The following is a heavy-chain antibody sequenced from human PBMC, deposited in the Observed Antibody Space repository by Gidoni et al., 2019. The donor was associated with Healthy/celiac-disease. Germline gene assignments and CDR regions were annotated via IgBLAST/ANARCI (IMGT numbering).Heavy chain of an antibody. J-gene: IGHJ6*03. Sequence: EVQLVESGGGLVKPGGSLRLSCEASGVTFRSYSMNWVRQAPGKGLEWFSSISIRRSYLYYADSLQGRFTISSDNAKNSLYLQMDSLRAEDTAVYYCAWGRGGNGVGHYYYMDVWGKGTTVTVSS. V-gene: IGHV3-21*01. CDR2: ISIRRSYL. D-gene: IGHD2-15*01. CDR1: GVTFRSYS. CDR3: AWGRGGNGVGHYYYMDV.